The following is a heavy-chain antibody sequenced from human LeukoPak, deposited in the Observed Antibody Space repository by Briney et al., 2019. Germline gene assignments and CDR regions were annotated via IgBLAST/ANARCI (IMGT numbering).Heavy chain of an antibody. J-gene: IGHJ5*02. CDR2: INQDGSGK. CDR1: GFTFSSFW. V-gene: IGHV3-7*01. Sequence: GGSLRLSCAASGFTFSSFWMSWGRQAPGKGLEWVANINQDGSGKYFVDSVKGRFTISRDNAKNSLYLQMNSLRAEDTAVYYCARGVSGEPWGQGTLVTVSS. D-gene: IGHD1-14*01. CDR3: ARGVSGEP.